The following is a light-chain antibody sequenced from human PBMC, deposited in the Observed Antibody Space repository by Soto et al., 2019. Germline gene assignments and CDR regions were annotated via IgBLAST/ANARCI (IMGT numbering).Light chain of an antibody. V-gene: IGKV1-5*01. J-gene: IGKJ1*01. CDR2: DAS. CDR1: QSISSR. CDR3: QQYNSYSWT. Sequence: DIQMTQSPSTLSASVGDRVTITCGASQSISSRLAWYQQKPGKAPKLLIYDASSLESGVPSRFSGSGSGKEFTLTISSLQPDDVATYYCQQYNSYSWTFGQGTKVEIK.